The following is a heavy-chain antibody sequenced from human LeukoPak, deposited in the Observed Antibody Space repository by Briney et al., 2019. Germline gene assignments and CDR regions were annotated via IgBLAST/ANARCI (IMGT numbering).Heavy chain of an antibody. CDR3: AREAVLMVYAVDY. D-gene: IGHD2-8*01. V-gene: IGHV3-7*01. Sequence: PGGSLRLSCAASGFTFSSYWMSWVRQAPGKGLEWVANIKQDGSEKYYVDSVKGRFTISRDNAKNSLYLQMNSLRAEDTAVYYCAREAVLMVYAVDYWGQGTLVTVSS. CDR1: GFTFSSYW. CDR2: IKQDGSEK. J-gene: IGHJ4*02.